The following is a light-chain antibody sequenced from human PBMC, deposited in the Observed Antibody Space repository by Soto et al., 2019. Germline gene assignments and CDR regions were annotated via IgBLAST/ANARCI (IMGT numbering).Light chain of an antibody. CDR1: QSVASNY. Sequence: EIVLTQSPGTLSLSPGERATLSCRASQSVASNYLAWYQQKPGQTPRLLIYGASSRATDIPDRFIGSGSGTELTLTISSLEPEDFALYYCQQYGISPPDTFGQGTKLEIK. J-gene: IGKJ2*01. CDR3: QQYGISPPDT. V-gene: IGKV3-20*01. CDR2: GAS.